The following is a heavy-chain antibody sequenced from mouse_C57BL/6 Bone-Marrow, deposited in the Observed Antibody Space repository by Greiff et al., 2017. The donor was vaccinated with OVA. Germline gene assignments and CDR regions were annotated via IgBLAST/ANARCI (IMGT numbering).Heavy chain of an antibody. CDR2: IYTRSGNT. V-gene: IGHV1-81*01. CDR3: ARLYVEG. Sequence: QVHVKQSGAELARPGASVKLSCKASGYTFTSYGISWLTPRTGPGLEWLGEIYTRSGNTSYNEKFKGKATLTADKSSSTAYMELRSLTSEDSAVYFCARLYVEGWGTGTTVTVSS. J-gene: IGHJ1*03. CDR1: GYTFTSYG.